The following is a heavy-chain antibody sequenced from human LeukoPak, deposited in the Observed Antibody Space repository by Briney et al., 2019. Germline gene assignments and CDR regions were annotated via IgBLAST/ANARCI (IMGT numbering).Heavy chain of an antibody. CDR1: GFTFSTYS. D-gene: IGHD3-10*01. CDR3: ARDENYYGSTSFFDY. J-gene: IGHJ4*02. V-gene: IGHV3-48*01. Sequence: GGSLRPSCAASGFTFSTYSINWVRQAPGKGLEWVSYINPSSSALHYADSVRGRFTIFRDNAKNSLYLQMNSLRAEDTAVYYCARDENYYGSTSFFDYWGQGTLVTVSS. CDR2: INPSSSAL.